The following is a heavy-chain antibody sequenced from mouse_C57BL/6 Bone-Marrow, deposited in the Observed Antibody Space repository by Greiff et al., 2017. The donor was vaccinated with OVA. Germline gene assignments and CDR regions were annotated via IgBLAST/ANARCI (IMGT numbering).Heavy chain of an antibody. V-gene: IGHV5-6*01. CDR2: ISSGGSYT. CDR1: GFTFSSYG. J-gene: IGHJ3*01. CDR3: GRQGYGFAY. Sequence: EVQLQQSGGDLVKPGGSLKLSCAASGFTFSSYGMSWVRQTPDKRLEWVATISSGGSYTYYPDSVKGRFTISRDNAKNTLYLQMSSLKSEETAMYYWGRQGYGFAYWGQGTLVTVSA.